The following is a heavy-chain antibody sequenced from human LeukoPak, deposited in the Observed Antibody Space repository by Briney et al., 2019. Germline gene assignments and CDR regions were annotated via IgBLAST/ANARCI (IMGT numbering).Heavy chain of an antibody. D-gene: IGHD6-13*01. CDR3: VRSLGPAAGWSFDP. J-gene: IGHJ2*01. Sequence: SETLSLPCSVSGASVGASVSDYYWTWVRQPAVEGLERIGCIQTNGSNDYNPSLQVRADLSVDTSKNEFYLTMRSVTAADTAIYFCVRSLGPAAGWSFDPWGRGTLITVSS. CDR1: GASVGASVSDYY. CDR2: IQTNGSN. V-gene: IGHV4-4*07.